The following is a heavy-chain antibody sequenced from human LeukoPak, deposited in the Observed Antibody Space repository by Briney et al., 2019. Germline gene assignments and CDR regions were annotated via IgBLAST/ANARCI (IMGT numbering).Heavy chain of an antibody. CDR1: GFTFSSYA. D-gene: IGHD3-22*01. V-gene: IGHV3-30*04. J-gene: IGHJ4*02. CDR2: ISYDGSNK. CDR3: ARGGLYYYDSSGYSDFDY. Sequence: GGSLRLSCAASGFTFSSYAMHWVRQAPGKGLEWVAVISYDGSNKYYADSVKGRFTISRDNSKNTLYLQMNSLRAEDTAGYYCARGGLYYYDSSGYSDFDYWGQGTLVTVSS.